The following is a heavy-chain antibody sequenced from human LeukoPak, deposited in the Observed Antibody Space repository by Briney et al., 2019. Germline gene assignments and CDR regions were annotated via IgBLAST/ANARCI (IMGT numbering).Heavy chain of an antibody. CDR2: IIPIFGTA. J-gene: IGHJ4*02. V-gene: IGHV1-69*05. CDR3: ARDGYYYDSSG. D-gene: IGHD3-22*01. Sequence: GASVKLSCKASGGTFSSYAISWVRQAPGQGLEWMGRIIPIFGTANYAQKFQGRVTITTDESTSTAYMELSSLRSEDTAVYYCARDGYYYDSSGWGQGTLVTVSS. CDR1: GGTFSSYA.